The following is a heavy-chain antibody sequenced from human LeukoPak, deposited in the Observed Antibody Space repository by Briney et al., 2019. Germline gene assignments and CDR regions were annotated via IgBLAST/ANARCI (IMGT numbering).Heavy chain of an antibody. CDR3: ATDHYEYVWGSYRRMGYFDY. V-gene: IGHV3-11*01. Sequence: GGSLRLSCAASGFTFSDYYMSWIRQAPGEGLEWVSYISSSGSTIYYADSVKGRFTIPRDNAKNSLYLQMNSLRAVDTAVYYCATDHYEYVWGSYRRMGYFDYWGQGTLVTVSS. CDR1: GFTFSDYY. CDR2: ISSSGSTI. D-gene: IGHD3-16*02. J-gene: IGHJ4*02.